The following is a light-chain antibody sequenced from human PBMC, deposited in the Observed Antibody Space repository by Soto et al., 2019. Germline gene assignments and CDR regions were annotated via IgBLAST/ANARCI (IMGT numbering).Light chain of an antibody. J-gene: IGKJ1*01. V-gene: IGKV3-20*01. CDR3: QQYGSSPQT. Sequence: EIVLTQSPGTLSLSPGERATLSCRASQSVSSSYLAWYQQKPGQAPRLLMYGASSRATGIPDRFSGSGSGTDFTLTISRLEPEDFAVYYCQQYGSSPQTFGQGSKV. CDR2: GAS. CDR1: QSVSSSY.